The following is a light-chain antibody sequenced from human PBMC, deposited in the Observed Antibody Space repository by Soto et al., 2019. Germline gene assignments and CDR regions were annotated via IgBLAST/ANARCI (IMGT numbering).Light chain of an antibody. J-gene: IGLJ2*01. CDR2: EVS. Sequence: QSVLTQPRSVSGSPGQSVTISCTGTSSDVGGYNYVSWYQQHPGKAPKLMIYEVSKRPSGVPDRFSGSKSGNTASLTVSGLQAEDEAHYYCSSYAGSNNYVVFGGGTKLTVL. CDR1: SSDVGGYNY. CDR3: SSYAGSNNYVV. V-gene: IGLV2-8*01.